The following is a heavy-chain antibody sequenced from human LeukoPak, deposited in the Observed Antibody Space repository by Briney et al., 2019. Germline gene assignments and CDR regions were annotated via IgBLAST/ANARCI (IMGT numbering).Heavy chain of an antibody. Sequence: GGSLRLSCAASGFTFNRHRISWVRQAPGEGLEWVANTGQDGSENHYVDSVKGRFTISRDNAKNSVYLQMNYLRAEDTAVYYCAREGDAFDIWGQGTMVTVSS. CDR1: GFTFNRHR. D-gene: IGHD3-10*01. CDR3: AREGDAFDI. CDR2: TGQDGSEN. V-gene: IGHV3-7*01. J-gene: IGHJ3*02.